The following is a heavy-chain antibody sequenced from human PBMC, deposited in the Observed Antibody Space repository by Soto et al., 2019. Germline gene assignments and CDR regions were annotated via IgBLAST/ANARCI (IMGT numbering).Heavy chain of an antibody. CDR3: ARWYSSRWYRYYYGMDV. CDR1: GYTFTSYG. V-gene: IGHV1-18*01. CDR2: ISAYNGNT. Sequence: QVQLVQSGAEVKKPGASVKVSCKASGYTFTSYGISWVRQAPGQGLEWMGWISAYNGNTNYAQKLQGRVTMTTDTSTNTAYMELRSLRSDDTAVYYCARWYSSRWYRYYYGMDVWGQGTTVTVSS. D-gene: IGHD6-13*01. J-gene: IGHJ6*02.